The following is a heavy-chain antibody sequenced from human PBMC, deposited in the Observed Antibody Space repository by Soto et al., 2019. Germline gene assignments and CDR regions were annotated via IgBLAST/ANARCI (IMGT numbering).Heavy chain of an antibody. J-gene: IGHJ3*02. Sequence: SETLSLTCTVSGGSISSYYWSWIRQPPGKGLEWIGYIYYSGSTNCNPSLKSRFTISVDTSKNQFSLKLSSVTAADTAVYYCARHGYCSGGSCYSYAFDIWGQGTMVTVSS. V-gene: IGHV4-59*08. D-gene: IGHD2-15*01. CDR1: GGSISSYY. CDR2: IYYSGST. CDR3: ARHGYCSGGSCYSYAFDI.